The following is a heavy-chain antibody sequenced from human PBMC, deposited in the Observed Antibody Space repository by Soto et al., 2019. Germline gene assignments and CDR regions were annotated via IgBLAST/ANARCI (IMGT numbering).Heavy chain of an antibody. Sequence: SETLSLTCTVSGGSISSGGYYWSWIRQHPGKGLEWIGYIYYSGSTYYNPSLKSRVTISVDTSKNQFSLKLSSVTAADTAVYYCARVRALVLRFLEWLGAFDPWGQGTLVTVSS. J-gene: IGHJ5*02. CDR3: ARVRALVLRFLEWLGAFDP. CDR2: IYYSGST. V-gene: IGHV4-31*03. D-gene: IGHD3-3*01. CDR1: GGSISSGGYY.